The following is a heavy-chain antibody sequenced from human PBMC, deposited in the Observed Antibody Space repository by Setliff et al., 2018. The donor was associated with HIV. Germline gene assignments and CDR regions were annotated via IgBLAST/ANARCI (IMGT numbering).Heavy chain of an antibody. CDR1: GYTLTELS. V-gene: IGHV1-3*01. CDR3: ARDQALEMATK. CDR2: INAGNSNT. D-gene: IGHD5-12*01. J-gene: IGHJ4*02. Sequence: GASVKVSCKVSGYTLTELSRHWVRQAPGQSLEWMGWINAGNSNTKYSQKFQGRVTITRDTSASTAYMELSSLRSEDTAVYYCARDQALEMATKWGQGTLVTVPQ.